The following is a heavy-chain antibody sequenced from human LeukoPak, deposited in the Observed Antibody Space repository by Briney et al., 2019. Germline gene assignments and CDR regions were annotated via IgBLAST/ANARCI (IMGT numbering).Heavy chain of an antibody. CDR2: INHSGST. D-gene: IGHD6-19*01. V-gene: IGHV4-34*01. CDR3: ARVTDSGIAVAGIDY. CDR1: GGSFSGYY. J-gene: IGHJ4*02. Sequence: SETLSLTCAVYGGSFSGYYWSWIRQPPGKGLSWIGEINHSGSTNYNPSLKSRVTISVDTSKNQFSLKLSSVTAADTAVYYCARVTDSGIAVAGIDYWGQGTLVTVSS.